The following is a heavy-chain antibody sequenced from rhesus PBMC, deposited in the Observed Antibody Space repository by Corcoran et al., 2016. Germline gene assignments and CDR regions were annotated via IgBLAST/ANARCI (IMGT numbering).Heavy chain of an antibody. Sequence: QVQLQESGPGLVKPSETLSLTCAVSGGSFSSYWWSWIRQPPGKGLEWVGEINGNSGRTNYNPPLKSRGTISKDAAKNQFSLKLSSVTAADTAVDYCAREGGIAAAGVDYWGQGVLVTVSS. D-gene: IGHD6-25*01. CDR2: INGNSGRT. V-gene: IGHV4-80*01. CDR3: AREGGIAAAGVDY. J-gene: IGHJ4*01. CDR1: GGSFSSYW.